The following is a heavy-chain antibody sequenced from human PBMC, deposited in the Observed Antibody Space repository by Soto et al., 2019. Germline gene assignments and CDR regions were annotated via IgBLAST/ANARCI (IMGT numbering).Heavy chain of an antibody. D-gene: IGHD2-2*01. CDR2: IVVGSGNT. CDR1: GFTFTSSA. CDR3: AADPYCSSTSCYWGFDP. V-gene: IGHV1-58*02. J-gene: IGHJ5*02. Sequence: GASVKVACKASGFTFTSSAMQWVRQARGQRLEWIGWIVVGSGNTNYAQKFQERVTITRDMSTSTAYMELSSLRSEDTAVYYCAADPYCSSTSCYWGFDPRGQGTLVTVSS.